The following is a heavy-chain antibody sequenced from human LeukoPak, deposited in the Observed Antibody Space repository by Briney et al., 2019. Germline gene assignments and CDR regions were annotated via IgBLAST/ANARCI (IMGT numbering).Heavy chain of an antibody. CDR1: GFTFSSYW. CDR2: INQDGSEK. CDR3: AREGCSGGSCYHNWFDP. D-gene: IGHD2-15*01. Sequence: GGSLRLSCAASGFTFSSYWMSWVRQAPGKGLEWVANINQDGSEKYYVDSVKGRFTISRDNAKNSLYLQMNSLRAEDTAVYYCAREGCSGGSCYHNWFDPWGQGTLVSVSS. V-gene: IGHV3-7*01. J-gene: IGHJ5*02.